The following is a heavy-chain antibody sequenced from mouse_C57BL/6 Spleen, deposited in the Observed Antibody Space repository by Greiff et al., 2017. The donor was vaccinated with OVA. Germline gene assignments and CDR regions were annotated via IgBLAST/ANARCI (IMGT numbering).Heavy chain of an antibody. CDR3: AIIYYDYPYYYAMDY. CDR1: GYTFTTYP. D-gene: IGHD2-4*01. CDR2: FHPYNDDT. Sequence: VQGVESGAELVKPGASVKMSCKASGYTFTTYPIEWMKQNHGKSLEWIGNFHPYNDDTKYNEKFKGKATLTVEKSSSTVYLELSRLTSDDSAVYYCAIIYYDYPYYYAMDYWGQGTSVTVSS. J-gene: IGHJ4*01. V-gene: IGHV1-47*01.